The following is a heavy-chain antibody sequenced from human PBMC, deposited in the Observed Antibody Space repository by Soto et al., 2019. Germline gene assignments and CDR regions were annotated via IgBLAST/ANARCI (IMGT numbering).Heavy chain of an antibody. Sequence: GGSLRLSCAASGFTFSSYGMHWVRQAPGKGLEWVAVIWYDGSNKYYADSVKGRFTISRDNSKNTLYLQMNSLRAEDTAVYYCARALTYYYDIDYWGQGTLVTVSS. J-gene: IGHJ4*02. CDR1: GFTFSSYG. V-gene: IGHV3-33*01. CDR2: IWYDGSNK. CDR3: ARALTYYYDIDY. D-gene: IGHD3-22*01.